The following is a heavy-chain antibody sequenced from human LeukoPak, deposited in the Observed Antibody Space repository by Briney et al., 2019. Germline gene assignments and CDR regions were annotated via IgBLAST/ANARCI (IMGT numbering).Heavy chain of an antibody. J-gene: IGHJ4*02. CDR1: GGSISSYY. D-gene: IGHD3-3*01. CDR3: ARGASFARSFDY. CDR2: IYYSGST. V-gene: IGHV4-59*01. Sequence: ASGTLSLTCTVSGGSISSYYWSWIRQPPGKGLEWIGYIYYSGSTNYNPSLKSRVTISVDTSKNQFSLKLSSVTAADTAVYYCARGASFARSFDYWGQGTLVTVSS.